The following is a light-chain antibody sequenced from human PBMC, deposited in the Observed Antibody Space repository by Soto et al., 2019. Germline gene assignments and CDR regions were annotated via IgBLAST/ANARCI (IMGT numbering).Light chain of an antibody. CDR1: QGISSW. CDR2: DAS. J-gene: IGKJ5*01. Sequence: DIPMTPSPSSLCSFVGDKGTIPCRVSQGISSWLAWYQQKPGKAPKLLIYDASNLETGVPSRFSGSGSGTHFTFTITGLQPEDLATYYCQQYDNLPSITFGQGTRLEIK. V-gene: IGKV1-33*01. CDR3: QQYDNLPSIT.